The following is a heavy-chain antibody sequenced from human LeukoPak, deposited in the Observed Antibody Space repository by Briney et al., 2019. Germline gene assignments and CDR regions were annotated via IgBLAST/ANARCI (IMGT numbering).Heavy chain of an antibody. CDR3: ARGWLAETTVVTPYNY. D-gene: IGHD4-23*01. V-gene: IGHV1-69*13. J-gene: IGHJ4*02. CDR2: IIPLFGTA. CDR1: GGTFSSYA. Sequence: SVKVSCKASGGTFSSYAISWVRQAPGQGLEWTGGIIPLFGTANYVQKFQGRVTITAVESMSTAYMELSSLRSEDTAVYYCARGWLAETTVVTPYNYWGQGTLVTVSS.